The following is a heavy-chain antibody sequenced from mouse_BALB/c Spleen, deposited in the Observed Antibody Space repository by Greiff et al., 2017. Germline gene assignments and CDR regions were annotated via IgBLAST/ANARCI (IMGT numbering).Heavy chain of an antibody. V-gene: IGHV3-8*02. CDR2: ISYSGST. CDR3: ARSYYGSSYFDY. Sequence: VQLKQLGPSLVKPSQTLSLTCSVTGDSITSGYWNWIRKFPGNKLEYMGYISYSGSTYYNPSLKSRISITRDTSKNQYYLQLNSVTTEDTATYYCARSYYGSSYFDYWGQGTTLTVSS. CDR1: GDSITSGY. J-gene: IGHJ2*01. D-gene: IGHD1-1*01.